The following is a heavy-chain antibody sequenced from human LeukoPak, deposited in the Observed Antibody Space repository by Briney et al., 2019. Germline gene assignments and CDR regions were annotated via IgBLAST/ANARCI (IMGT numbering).Heavy chain of an antibody. D-gene: IGHD3-22*01. V-gene: IGHV4-4*07. CDR3: AKGTYYYDSSGYGGFDP. Sequence: SETLSLTCTVSVGSISSYFWSWIRQPAGKGLEWIGRIYTSGSTNYNPSLKSRVTMSVDTSKNQFSLKLSSVTAADTAVYYCAKGTYYYDSSGYGGFDPWGQGTLVTVSS. J-gene: IGHJ5*02. CDR1: VGSISSYF. CDR2: IYTSGST.